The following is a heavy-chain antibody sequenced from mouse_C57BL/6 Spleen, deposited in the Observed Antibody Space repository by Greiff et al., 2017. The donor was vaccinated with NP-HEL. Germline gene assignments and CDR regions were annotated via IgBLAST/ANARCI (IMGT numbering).Heavy chain of an antibody. V-gene: IGHV5-17*01. J-gene: IGHJ2*01. CDR2: ISSGSSTI. Sequence: EVQLVESGGGLVKPGGSLKLSCAASGFTFSDYGMHWVRQAPEKGLEWVAYISSGSSTIYYADTVKGRFTISRDNAKNTLFLQMTSLRSEDTAMYYCARDYYGSSYPYYFDYCGQGTTLTVSS. CDR3: ARDYYGSSYPYYFDY. D-gene: IGHD1-1*01. CDR1: GFTFSDYG.